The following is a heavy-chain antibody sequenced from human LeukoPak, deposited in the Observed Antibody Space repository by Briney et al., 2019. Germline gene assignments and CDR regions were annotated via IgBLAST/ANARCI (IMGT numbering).Heavy chain of an antibody. Sequence: GGSLRLSCAVSGVTFSSYGMHWVRQAPGKGLEWVGVISYDGSNKYYADPVQGRFTISRDNSKNTLYLQMNSLRAEDTAVYYCAKAGVVPAASSFPYYFDYWGQGTLVTVSS. J-gene: IGHJ4*02. V-gene: IGHV3-30*18. D-gene: IGHD2-2*01. CDR2: ISYDGSNK. CDR3: AKAGVVPAASSFPYYFDY. CDR1: GVTFSSYG.